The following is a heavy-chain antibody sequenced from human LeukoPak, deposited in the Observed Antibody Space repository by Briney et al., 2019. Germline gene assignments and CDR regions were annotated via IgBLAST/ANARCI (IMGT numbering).Heavy chain of an antibody. V-gene: IGHV1-24*01. D-gene: IGHD4-17*01. Sequence: ASVKVSCKVSGYTLTELSMHWVRQAPGKGLEWMGGFDPEDGETIYAQKFRGRVTMTEDTSTDTAYMELSSLRSEDTAVYYCAKAPGTTVTRGFDYWGQGTLVTVSS. CDR2: FDPEDGET. CDR3: AKAPGTTVTRGFDY. CDR1: GYTLTELS. J-gene: IGHJ4*02.